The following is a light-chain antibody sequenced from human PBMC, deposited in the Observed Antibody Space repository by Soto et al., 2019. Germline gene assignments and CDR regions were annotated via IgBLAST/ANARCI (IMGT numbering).Light chain of an antibody. Sequence: QSALTQPASVSGSPGQSITISCTGTSSDVGGYNYVSWYQQHPGKAPKFMIYEVSNRPSGVSNRFSGSKSGNTASLTISGLQAEDEADYYCSSYTSSSTLGVFGGGTKLTVL. CDR1: SSDVGGYNY. V-gene: IGLV2-14*01. J-gene: IGLJ3*02. CDR2: EVS. CDR3: SSYTSSSTLGV.